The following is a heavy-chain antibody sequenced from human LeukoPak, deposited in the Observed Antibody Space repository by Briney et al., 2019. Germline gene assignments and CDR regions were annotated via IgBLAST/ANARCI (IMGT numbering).Heavy chain of an antibody. Sequence: SETLSLTCTVSDDSITLYYWTWIRQPPGKGLEWLGYIDHTGSTNYNPSLNSRVTMSRDTSKNHFSLRLSSVTAADTALYFCARGRVSSSTWYSTYYYYFYMDVWGKGTTVTVSS. CDR3: ARGRVSSSTWYSTYYYYFYMDV. D-gene: IGHD6-13*01. CDR1: DDSITLYY. V-gene: IGHV4-59*01. J-gene: IGHJ6*03. CDR2: IDHTGST.